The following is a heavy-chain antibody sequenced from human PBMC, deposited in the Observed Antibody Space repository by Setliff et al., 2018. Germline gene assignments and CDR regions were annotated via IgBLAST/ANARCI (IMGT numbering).Heavy chain of an antibody. Sequence: ASVKVSCKASGYSFTSYGISWVRQAPGQGLEWMGWISAKNGNRNYAQKFQGRVTMTRDTSISTAYMELSRLRSDDTAMYYCARDLIAVAATTAFDIWGQGTMVTVSS. V-gene: IGHV1-18*01. J-gene: IGHJ3*02. CDR1: GYSFTSYG. D-gene: IGHD6-19*01. CDR2: ISAKNGNR. CDR3: ARDLIAVAATTAFDI.